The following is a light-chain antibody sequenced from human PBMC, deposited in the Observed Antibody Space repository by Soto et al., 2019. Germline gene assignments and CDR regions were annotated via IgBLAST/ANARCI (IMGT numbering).Light chain of an antibody. Sequence: QSALTQPASMSGSPGQSIAISYTGTSGDVGGYNYVSWYQQHPGKAPKLMIYDVSNRPSGVSNRFSGSKSGNTASLTISGLKAEDEADYYCSSYTSSSILFGGGTKLTVL. J-gene: IGLJ2*01. CDR1: SGDVGGYNY. CDR2: DVS. V-gene: IGLV2-14*01. CDR3: SSYTSSSIL.